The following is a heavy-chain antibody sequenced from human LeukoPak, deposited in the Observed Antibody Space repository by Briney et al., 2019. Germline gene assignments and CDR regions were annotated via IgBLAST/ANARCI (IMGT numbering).Heavy chain of an antibody. CDR2: IYTSGST. CDR3: ARDFSGITMVRGVILPFDY. D-gene: IGHD3-10*01. Sequence: SETLSLTCTVSGGSISSYYWSWIRQPAGKRLEWIGRIYTSGSTNYNPSLKSRVTMTEDASKNQFSLRVSAATAADTDVYYCARDFSGITMVRGVILPFDYWGQGTLVTVSS. V-gene: IGHV4-4*07. CDR1: GGSISSYY. J-gene: IGHJ4*02.